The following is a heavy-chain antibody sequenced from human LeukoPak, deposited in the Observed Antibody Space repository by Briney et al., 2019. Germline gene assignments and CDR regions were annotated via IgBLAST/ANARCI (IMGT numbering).Heavy chain of an antibody. V-gene: IGHV1-24*01. D-gene: IGHD6-13*01. Sequence: ASVKVSCKVSGYTLTELSMHWVRQAPGKGLEWMGGFDPEDGETIYAQKFQGRVTMTEDTSTDTAYMELSSLRSGDTAVYYCATFYPAAGTLGDTGENDYWGQGTLVTVSS. CDR1: GYTLTELS. CDR3: ATFYPAAGTLGDTGENDY. CDR2: FDPEDGET. J-gene: IGHJ4*02.